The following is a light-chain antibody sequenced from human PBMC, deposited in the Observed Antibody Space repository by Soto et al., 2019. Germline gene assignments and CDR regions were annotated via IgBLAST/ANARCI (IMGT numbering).Light chain of an antibody. J-gene: IGLJ1*01. Sequence: QSVLTQPASVSGSPGQSITITCTGTSSDVGGYNYVSWYQQHPGKAPKVLISDVSNRPSGISNRFSGSKSGNTASLTISGLQAEDEADYYCSSYTSIDTWVFGTGTKLTDL. CDR3: SSYTSIDTWV. CDR1: SSDVGGYNY. V-gene: IGLV2-14*03. CDR2: DVS.